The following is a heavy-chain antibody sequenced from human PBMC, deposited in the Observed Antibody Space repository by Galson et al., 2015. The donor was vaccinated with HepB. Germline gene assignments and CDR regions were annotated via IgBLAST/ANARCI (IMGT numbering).Heavy chain of an antibody. V-gene: IGHV5-10-1*01. Sequence: QSGAEVKKPGESLRISCKGSGSSFTSYWISWVRQMPGKGLEWMGRIDPSDSYTNYSPSFQGHVTISADKSISTAYLQWSSLKASDTAMYYCARAYYDIYPQPGAFDIWGQGTMVTVSS. J-gene: IGHJ3*02. D-gene: IGHD3-9*01. CDR1: GSSFTSYW. CDR3: ARAYYDIYPQPGAFDI. CDR2: IDPSDSYT.